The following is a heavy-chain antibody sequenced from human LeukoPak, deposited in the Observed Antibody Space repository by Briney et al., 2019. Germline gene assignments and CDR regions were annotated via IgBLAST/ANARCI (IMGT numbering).Heavy chain of an antibody. CDR3: ARVSGRFTWYFDL. V-gene: IGHV4-34*01. CDR2: INHSGST. Sequence: PSETLSLTCAVYGGSFNGYYWSWIRQPPGKGLEWIGEINHSGSTYYNPSLKSRVTISVDTSKNQFSLKLSSVTAADTAVYYCARVSGRFTWYFDLWGRGTLVTVSS. CDR1: GGSFNGYY. J-gene: IGHJ2*01.